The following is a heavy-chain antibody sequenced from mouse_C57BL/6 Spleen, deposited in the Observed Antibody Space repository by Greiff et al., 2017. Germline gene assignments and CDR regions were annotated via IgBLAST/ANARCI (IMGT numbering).Heavy chain of an antibody. J-gene: IGHJ1*03. CDR1: GYAFSSSW. CDR2: IYPGDGDT. CDR3: ARGGSSPWYFDV. V-gene: IGHV1-82*01. Sequence: VKLVESGPELVKPGASVKISCKASGYAFSSSWMNWVKQRPGKGLEWIGRIYPGDGDTNYNGKFKGKATLTADKSSSTAYMQLSSLTSEDSAVYFCARGGSSPWYFDVGGTGTTGTVSS. D-gene: IGHD1-1*01.